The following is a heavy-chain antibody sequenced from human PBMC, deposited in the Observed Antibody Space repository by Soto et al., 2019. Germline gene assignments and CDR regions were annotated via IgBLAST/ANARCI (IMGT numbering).Heavy chain of an antibody. CDR2: TYHSGGT. D-gene: IGHD3-22*01. CDR3: ARDSLSGYYFDY. V-gene: IGHV4-30-2*01. CDR1: GDSISSGGYS. Sequence: QLQLQESGSGLVKPSQTLSLTCVVSGDSISSGGYSWNWIRQPPGKGLEWIGHTYHSGGTLYNPSLDSRVTISVDKSKNQFSLRLTSVTAADTAVYYCARDSLSGYYFDYWGQGTLVIVSS. J-gene: IGHJ4*02.